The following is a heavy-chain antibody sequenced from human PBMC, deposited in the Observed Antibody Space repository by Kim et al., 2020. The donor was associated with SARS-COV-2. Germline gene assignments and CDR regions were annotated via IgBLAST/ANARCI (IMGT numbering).Heavy chain of an antibody. CDR1: GYTFTSYA. J-gene: IGHJ4*02. D-gene: IGHD3-3*01. CDR3: ASDRRYYDFWSGYYGDLGY. V-gene: IGHV1-3*01. Sequence: ASVKVSCKASGYTFTSYAMHWVRQAPGQRLEWMGWINAGNGNTKYSQKFQGRVTITRDTSASTAYMELSSLRSEDTAVYYCASDRRYYDFWSGYYGDLGYWGQGTLVTVSS. CDR2: INAGNGNT.